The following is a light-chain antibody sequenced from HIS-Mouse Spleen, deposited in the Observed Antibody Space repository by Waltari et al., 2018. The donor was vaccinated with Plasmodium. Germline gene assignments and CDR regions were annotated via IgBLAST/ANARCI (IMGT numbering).Light chain of an antibody. V-gene: IGLV3-10*01. CDR1: AFPKKY. CDR2: EDS. Sequence: SYELTQPPSVSVSPGQTARITCSGDAFPKKYAYWYQQKSGQAPVLVIYEDSKRPSGIPERFSGSSSGTMATLTISGAQVEDEADYCCYSTDSSGNHRVFGGGTKLTVL. J-gene: IGLJ3*02. CDR3: YSTDSSGNHRV.